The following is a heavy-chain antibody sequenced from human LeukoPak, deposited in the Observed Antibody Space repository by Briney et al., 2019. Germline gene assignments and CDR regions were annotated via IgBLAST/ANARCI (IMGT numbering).Heavy chain of an antibody. CDR3: ARPIVFTPPAGIPDY. J-gene: IGHJ4*02. V-gene: IGHV3-23*01. Sequence: GGSLRLSCAASGFPFSTYAMSWVRQAPGKGLEWVSSIRRSDGSTYYEDSVKGRFTISRDNSKNTLYLQMNSLRAEDTAVYYCARPIVFTPPAGIPDYWGQGTLVTVSS. CDR2: IRRSDGST. CDR1: GFPFSTYA. D-gene: IGHD2-2*02.